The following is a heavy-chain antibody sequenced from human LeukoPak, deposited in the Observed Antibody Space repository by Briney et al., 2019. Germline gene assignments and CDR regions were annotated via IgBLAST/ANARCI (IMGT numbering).Heavy chain of an antibody. Sequence: GSLRLSCAASGFTFSSYWMSWVRQAPGKGLEWVGRIKSKTDGGTTDYAAPVKGRFTISRDDSKNTLYLQMNSLKTEDTAVYYCTTDLWHAAIFGVPRYDYWGQGTLVTVSS. J-gene: IGHJ4*02. CDR2: IKSKTDGGTT. D-gene: IGHD3-3*01. V-gene: IGHV3-15*01. CDR3: TTDLWHAAIFGVPRYDY. CDR1: GFTFSSYW.